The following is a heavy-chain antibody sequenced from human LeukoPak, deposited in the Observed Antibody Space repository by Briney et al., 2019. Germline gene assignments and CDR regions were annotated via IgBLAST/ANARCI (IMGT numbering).Heavy chain of an antibody. CDR2: IYYSGST. V-gene: IGHV4-59*01. CDR3: ARGKIAVAGKPFDY. CDR1: GGSISSYY. D-gene: IGHD6-19*01. J-gene: IGHJ4*02. Sequence: SETLSLTCTVPGGSISSYYWTWIRQPPGKGLEWIGYIYYSGSTNYTPSLKSRVTISVDTSKNQFSLKLSSVTAADTAVYYCARGKIAVAGKPFDYWGQGTLVTVSS.